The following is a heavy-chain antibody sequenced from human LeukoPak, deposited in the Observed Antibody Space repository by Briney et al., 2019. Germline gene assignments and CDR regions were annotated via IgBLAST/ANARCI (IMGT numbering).Heavy chain of an antibody. CDR3: ARGLSSGGGLFDY. J-gene: IGHJ4*02. D-gene: IGHD1-26*01. Sequence: AASVKVSCKASGYTFTSYDINWVRQATGQGLEWMGWMNPNSGNTGYAQKFQGRVTITRNTSISTAYMELSSLRSEDTAVYYCARGLSSGGGLFDYWGQGTLVTVSS. V-gene: IGHV1-8*03. CDR2: MNPNSGNT. CDR1: GYTFTSYD.